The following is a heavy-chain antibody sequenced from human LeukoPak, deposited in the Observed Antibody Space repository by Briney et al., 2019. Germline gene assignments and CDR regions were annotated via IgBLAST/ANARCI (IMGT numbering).Heavy chain of an antibody. V-gene: IGHV4-59*01. D-gene: IGHD2-15*01. CDR1: GASISTSY. CDR3: ARVSCSGGSCYPDY. J-gene: IGHJ4*02. CDR2: IHYSGDI. Sequence: SETLSLTCTVSGASISTSYWYWIRQPPGKGLEWIGYIHYSGDINYNPSLKSRVTISAYTSKNQLSLKLSSVTAADTAVYYCARVSCSGGSCYPDYWGQGTLVTVSS.